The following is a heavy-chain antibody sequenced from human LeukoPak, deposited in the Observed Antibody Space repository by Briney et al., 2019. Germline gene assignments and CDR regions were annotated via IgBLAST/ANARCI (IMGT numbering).Heavy chain of an antibody. CDR2: ISWNSGSI. V-gene: IGHV3-9*01. J-gene: IGHJ4*02. CDR1: GFTFDDYA. Sequence: PGGSLRLSCAASGFTFDDYAMHWVRQAPGKGLEWVSGISWNSGSIGYADSVKGRFTISRDNAKNSLYLQMNSLRAEDTALYYCAKDPAPGGSWDPSFDYWGQGTLVTVSS. D-gene: IGHD6-13*01. CDR3: AKDPAPGGSWDPSFDY.